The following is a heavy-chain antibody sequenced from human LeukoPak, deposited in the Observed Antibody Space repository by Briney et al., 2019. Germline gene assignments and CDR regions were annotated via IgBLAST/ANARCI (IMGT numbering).Heavy chain of an antibody. J-gene: IGHJ4*02. CDR3: AKGHYSGSHYYFDY. CDR1: GFTFSNYA. Sequence: PGGSLRLSCAASGFTFSNYAMSWVRQAPGKGLEWVSSISTGGGSTNYADSVKGRFTISRDNSKNTLYLQMNSLRAEDTAVYYCAKGHYSGSHYYFDYWGQGILGTVSS. D-gene: IGHD1-26*01. V-gene: IGHV3-23*01. CDR2: ISTGGGST.